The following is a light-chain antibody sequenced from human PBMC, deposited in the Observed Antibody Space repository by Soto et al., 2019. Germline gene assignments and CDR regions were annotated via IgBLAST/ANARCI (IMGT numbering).Light chain of an antibody. CDR2: DVS. V-gene: IGLV2-11*01. CDR3: CSYAGSYIWV. J-gene: IGLJ3*02. CDR1: SSDVGAYNY. Sequence: QSALTQPRSVSGSPGQSVTISCTGTSSDVGAYNYVSWYQQHPGKAPKLRVYDVSQRPSGVPDRFSGSKSGNTASLTISGLQADDDGDYFCCSYAGSYIWVFGGGTKLTVL.